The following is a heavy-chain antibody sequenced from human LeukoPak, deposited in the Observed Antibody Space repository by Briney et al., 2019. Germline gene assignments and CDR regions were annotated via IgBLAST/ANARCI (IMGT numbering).Heavy chain of an antibody. CDR1: GGSFSGYY. D-gene: IGHD5-18*01. CDR2: INHSGST. Sequence: SETLSLTCAVYGGSFSGYYWSWIRQPPGKGLEWIGEINHSGSTNYNPSLKSRVTISVDTSKNQFSLKLSSVTAADTAVYYCTGTGYSYGYSYYYYGMDVWGQGTTVTVSS. CDR3: TGTGYSYGYSYYYYGMDV. V-gene: IGHV4-34*01. J-gene: IGHJ6*02.